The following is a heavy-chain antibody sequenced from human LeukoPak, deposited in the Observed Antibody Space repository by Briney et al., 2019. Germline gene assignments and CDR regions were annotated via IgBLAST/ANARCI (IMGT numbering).Heavy chain of an antibody. CDR1: GYTFSGFY. V-gene: IGHV1-2*02. CDR3: ATVAVRSTSWYVNY. CDR2: INPTTGGT. Sequence: ASVKVSCKASGYTFSGFYMHWVRQAPGQGLEWIGWINPTTGGTNYAQKFQGRVTMTRDTSISTAYMEMSSLISDDTAVYYCATVAVRSTSWYVNYWGQGTLVTVSS. J-gene: IGHJ4*02. D-gene: IGHD6-19*01.